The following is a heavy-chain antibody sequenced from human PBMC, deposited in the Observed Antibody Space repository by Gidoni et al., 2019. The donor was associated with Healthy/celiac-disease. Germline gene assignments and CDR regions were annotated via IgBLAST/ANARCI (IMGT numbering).Heavy chain of an antibody. V-gene: IGHV3-21*01. D-gene: IGHD2-15*01. J-gene: IGHJ4*02. CDR2: ISSSSSYI. CDR3: ARAGGYCSGGSCKRYYFDY. CDR1: GFTFSSYS. Sequence: EVQLVESGGGLVKPGGSLRLSCAASGFTFSSYSMNWVRQAPGKGLEWVSSISSSSSYIYYADSVKGRFTISRDNAKNSLYLQMNSLRAEDTAVYYCARAGGYCSGGSCKRYYFDYWGQGTLVTVSS.